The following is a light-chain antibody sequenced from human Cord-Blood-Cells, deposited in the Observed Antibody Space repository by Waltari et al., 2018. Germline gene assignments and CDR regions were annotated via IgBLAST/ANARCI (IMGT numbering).Light chain of an antibody. CDR3: SSYAGSNNYV. CDR2: EVS. J-gene: IGLJ1*01. CDR1: SSHVGGSHS. V-gene: IGLV2-8*01. Sequence: QSALTQPPTASASPGQSVPISCTGPSSHVGGSHSVSWYQQHPGKAPKLMIYEVSKRPSGVPDRFSGSKSGNTASLTVSGLQAEDEADYYCSSYAGSNNYVFGTGTKVTVL.